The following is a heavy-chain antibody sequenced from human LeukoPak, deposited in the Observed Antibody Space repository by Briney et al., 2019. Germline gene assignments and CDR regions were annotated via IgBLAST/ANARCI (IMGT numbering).Heavy chain of an antibody. CDR2: ITSDGGTT. D-gene: IGHD3-10*01. J-gene: IGHJ4*02. CDR3: VKDLTGSGDY. CDR1: GFTFNNYA. V-gene: IGHV3-64D*06. Sequence: PGGSLRLSCSASGFTFNNYAMHWVRQAPGKGLEYVSAITSDGGTTYYGDSVRGRFTISRDNSKNTVYLQMSSLRLEDTAVYYCVKDLTGSGDYWGQGTLVTVSS.